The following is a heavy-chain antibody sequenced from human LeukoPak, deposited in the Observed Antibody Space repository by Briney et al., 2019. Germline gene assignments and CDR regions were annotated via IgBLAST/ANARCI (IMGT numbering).Heavy chain of an antibody. CDR1: GYTFTSYG. Sequence: ASVKVFCKASGYTFTSYGIRWVRQAPGQGLERMGSISAYNGNTKYAQKLQGRVTMTTGTSTSTAYSELRSLRSDDTAVYYCASLRCTNGVCYTRGAFDIWGQGTMVTVSS. D-gene: IGHD2-8*01. CDR3: ASLRCTNGVCYTRGAFDI. J-gene: IGHJ3*02. V-gene: IGHV1-18*01. CDR2: ISAYNGNT.